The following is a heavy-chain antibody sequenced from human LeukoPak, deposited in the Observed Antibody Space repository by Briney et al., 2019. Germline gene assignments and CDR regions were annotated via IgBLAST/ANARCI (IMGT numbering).Heavy chain of an antibody. CDR2: ISSSSSYI. V-gene: IGHV3-21*01. J-gene: IGHJ4*02. D-gene: IGHD6-19*01. Sequence: GGSLRLSCAASGFTFSSYSMNWVRQAPGKGLEWVSSISSSSSYIYYADSVKGRSTISRDNAKNSLYLQMNSLRAEDTAVYYCARVGSSGWYSSDYWGQGTLVTVSS. CDR1: GFTFSSYS. CDR3: ARVGSSGWYSSDY.